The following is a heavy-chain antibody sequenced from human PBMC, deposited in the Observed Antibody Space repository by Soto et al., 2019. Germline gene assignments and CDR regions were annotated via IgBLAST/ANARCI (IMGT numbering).Heavy chain of an antibody. CDR2: IWYDGSNK. CDR3: TRAIQEFDY. Sequence: QVQLVESGGGVVQSGRSLRVSCAASGFIFSSYGMHWVRQAPGKGLEWVAVIWYDGSNKYYADCVKGRFTISRDNSKNTLFLQMNSLRAEDTAVYYCTRAIQEFDYWGQGTLVTVSS. V-gene: IGHV3-33*01. J-gene: IGHJ4*02. CDR1: GFIFSSYG. D-gene: IGHD5-18*01.